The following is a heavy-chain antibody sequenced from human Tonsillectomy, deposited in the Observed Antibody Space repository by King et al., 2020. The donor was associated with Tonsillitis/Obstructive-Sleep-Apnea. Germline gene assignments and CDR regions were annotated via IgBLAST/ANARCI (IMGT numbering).Heavy chain of an antibody. V-gene: IGHV4-34*01. D-gene: IGHD4-23*01. CDR1: GGSFSGYY. J-gene: IGHJ6*03. CDR3: ARGRGGNWNYYYYMDV. Sequence: VQLQQWGAGLLKPSETLSLTCAVYGGSFSGYYWSWIRQPPGKGLEWIGEINHSGSTNYNPSLKSRVTISVDTSKNQFSLKLSSVTAADTAVYYCARGRGGNWNYYYYMDVWGKGTTFTVSS. CDR2: INHSGST.